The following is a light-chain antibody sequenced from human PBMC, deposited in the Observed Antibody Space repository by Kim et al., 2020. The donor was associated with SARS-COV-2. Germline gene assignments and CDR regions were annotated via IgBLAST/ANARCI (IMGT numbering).Light chain of an antibody. J-gene: IGLJ3*02. Sequence: PGVTVTLSCGSSTGGVTSDHYPSWLQPKPGQAPRTLIYDTNNKHSWAPARFSGSLLGGKAALTLSAAQPEDEADYYCFLSYSGARVFGGGTQLTVL. V-gene: IGLV7-46*01. CDR1: TGGVTSDHY. CDR3: FLSYSGARV. CDR2: DTN.